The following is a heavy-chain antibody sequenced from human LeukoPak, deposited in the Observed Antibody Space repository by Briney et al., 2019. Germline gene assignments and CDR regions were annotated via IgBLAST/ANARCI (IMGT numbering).Heavy chain of an antibody. CDR1: GFAFNFYA. Sequence: PGESLRLSCAASGFAFNFYAMSWVRQAPGKGLQCYADSVRGRFTISRDNSKDTLYLQLNSLRAEDTAIYFCAKPISGGLAVSADWFDPWGQGTLVIVSS. CDR3: AKPISGGLAVSADWFDP. V-gene: IGHV3-23*05. J-gene: IGHJ5*02. D-gene: IGHD6-19*01.